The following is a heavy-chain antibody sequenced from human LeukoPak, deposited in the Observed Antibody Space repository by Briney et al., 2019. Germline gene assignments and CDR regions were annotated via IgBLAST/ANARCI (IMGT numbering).Heavy chain of an antibody. V-gene: IGHV3-33*01. D-gene: IGHD6-13*01. CDR2: LWYDGTNK. CDR1: GFTFSSYG. CDR3: ARAVRGSIPAAYYFDY. Sequence: GGSLRLSCAASGFTFSSYGMHWVRHTPGKGLEWVAVLWYDGTNKYYADLVKGRFTISRDNSKNMLYLQLSSLRAEDTAVYYCARAVRGSIPAAYYFDYWGQGTLVAVSS. J-gene: IGHJ4*02.